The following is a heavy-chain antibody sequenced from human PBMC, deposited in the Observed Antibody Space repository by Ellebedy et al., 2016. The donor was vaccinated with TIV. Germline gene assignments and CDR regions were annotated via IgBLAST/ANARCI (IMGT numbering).Heavy chain of an antibody. CDR1: GFNFRSYW. Sequence: GESLKISCAASGFNFRSYWMTWVRQAPGKGLEWVAKIRQEGDEIYYVESVTGRFTISRDNAKNSLFLQMTSLRVEDTAVYYCARRASYGDYAVQVNPWFDPWGQGTLVTVSS. D-gene: IGHD4-17*01. J-gene: IGHJ5*02. CDR3: ARRASYGDYAVQVNPWFDP. V-gene: IGHV3-7*01. CDR2: IRQEGDEI.